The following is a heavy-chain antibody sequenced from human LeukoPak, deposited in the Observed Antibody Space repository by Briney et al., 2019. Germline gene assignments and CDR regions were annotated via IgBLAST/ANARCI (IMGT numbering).Heavy chain of an antibody. V-gene: IGHV4-39*07. D-gene: IGHD5-18*01. J-gene: IGHJ4*02. CDR2: IYYSGST. CDR1: GGSISSSSYY. CDR3: AGTRYSCPDY. Sequence: SETLSLTCTVSGGSISSSSYYWGWIRQPPGKGLEWIGSIYYSGSTYYNPSLKSRVTISVDTSKNQFSLKLSSVTAADTAVYYCAGTRYSCPDYWGQGTLVTVSS.